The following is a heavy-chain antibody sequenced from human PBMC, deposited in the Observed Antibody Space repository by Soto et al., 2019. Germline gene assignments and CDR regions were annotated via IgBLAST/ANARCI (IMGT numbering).Heavy chain of an antibody. V-gene: IGHV5-51*01. Sequence: GESLKISCXGSGYSFTSYWIGWVRQMPGKGLEWMGIIYPGDSDTRYSPSFQGQVTISADKSISTAYLQWSSLKASDTAMYYCARALQPNYIAAAGTGDYWGQGTLVTVSS. CDR3: ARALQPNYIAAAGTGDY. CDR1: GYSFTSYW. J-gene: IGHJ4*02. D-gene: IGHD6-13*01. CDR2: IYPGDSDT.